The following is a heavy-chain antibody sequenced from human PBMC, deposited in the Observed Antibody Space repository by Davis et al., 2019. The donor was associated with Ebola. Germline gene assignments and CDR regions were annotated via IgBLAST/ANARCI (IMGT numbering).Heavy chain of an antibody. CDR1: GGSISSYY. D-gene: IGHD2-15*01. Sequence: SETLSLTCTVSGGSISSYYWSWIRQPAGKGLEWIGRIYTSGSTNYANNNPSLKSRVTMSVDTSKNQFSLKVTSVTAADTAVYYCAKGACFGGSCYHYYFDSWGQGTLVTVSS. V-gene: IGHV4-4*07. CDR2: IYTSGST. J-gene: IGHJ4*02. CDR3: AKGACFGGSCYHYYFDS.